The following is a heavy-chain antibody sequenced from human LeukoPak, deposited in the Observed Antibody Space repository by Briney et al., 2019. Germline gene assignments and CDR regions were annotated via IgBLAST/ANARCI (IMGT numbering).Heavy chain of an antibody. CDR1: GDSISSSNCY. CDR2: IYFSGGT. CDR3: ARGRGIVGATTFDY. J-gene: IGHJ4*02. V-gene: IGHV4-39*07. D-gene: IGHD1-26*01. Sequence: PSETLSLTCTVSGDSISSSNCYWGWIRQPPGKGLEWIGSIYFSGGTYYNASLKSRVTISVDTSKNQFSLKPSSVTAADTAVYYCARGRGIVGATTFDYWGQGTLVTVSS.